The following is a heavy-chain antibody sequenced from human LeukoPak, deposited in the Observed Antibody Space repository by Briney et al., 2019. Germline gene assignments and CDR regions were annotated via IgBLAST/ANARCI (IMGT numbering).Heavy chain of an antibody. J-gene: IGHJ4*02. Sequence: SETLSLTCSVSGGSISSSSYYWRWIRQPPGKGLEWIGSIHYSGRTYYNPSLKSRVTISVDTSKNQFSLDLTSATAADTAVFYCARDRWNYFDYWGQGSLVTVSS. CDR3: ARDRWNYFDY. CDR1: GGSISSSSYY. D-gene: IGHD4-23*01. V-gene: IGHV4-39*07. CDR2: IHYSGRT.